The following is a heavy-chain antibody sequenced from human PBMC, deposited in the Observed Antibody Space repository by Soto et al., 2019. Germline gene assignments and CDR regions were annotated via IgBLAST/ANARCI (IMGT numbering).Heavy chain of an antibody. D-gene: IGHD3-22*01. CDR3: ARDYYKYYDSSGYYRSPAY. CDR1: GYSFTSYW. CDR2: IYPGDSDI. J-gene: IGHJ4*02. Sequence: PGESLKNSCKCSGYSFTSYWIALVRQVPGKGLELMGVIYPGDSDIRYSPSFQGQVTISADKSISTAYLQWSSLKASDSAMYYCARDYYKYYDSSGYYRSPAYWGQGTLVTVSS. V-gene: IGHV5-51*01.